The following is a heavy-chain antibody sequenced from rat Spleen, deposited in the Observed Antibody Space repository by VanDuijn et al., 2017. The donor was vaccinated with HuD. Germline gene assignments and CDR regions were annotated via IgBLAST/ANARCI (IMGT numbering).Heavy chain of an antibody. V-gene: IGHV2-1*01. CDR2: LWGDGST. CDR1: GFSLTGNS. D-gene: IGHD1-1*01. J-gene: IGHJ4*01. Sequence: QVQLKESGPGLVPPSQTLSLTCTVSGFSLTGNSVHWVRQPPGKGLQWMGGLWGDGSTDYNSVLKSRLSISGDTSKSQVFLKMNSLQTDDTAIYFCARSDAAHYQILDAWGQGTSVTVSS. CDR3: ARSDAAHYQILDA.